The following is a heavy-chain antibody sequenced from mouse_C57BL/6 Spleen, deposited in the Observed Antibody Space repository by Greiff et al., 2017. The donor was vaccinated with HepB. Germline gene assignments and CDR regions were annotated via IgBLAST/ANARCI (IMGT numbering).Heavy chain of an antibody. J-gene: IGHJ2*01. CDR1: GFTFSDYG. D-gene: IGHD4-1*02. CDR3: ARDNWDLYYLDY. V-gene: IGHV5-17*01. CDR2: ISSGSSTI. Sequence: EVMLVESGGGLVKPGGSLKLSCAASGFTFSDYGMHWVRQAPEKGLEWVAYISSGSSTIYYADTVKGRFTISRDNAKNTLFLQMTSLRSEDTAMYYCARDNWDLYYLDYWGQGTTLTVSS.